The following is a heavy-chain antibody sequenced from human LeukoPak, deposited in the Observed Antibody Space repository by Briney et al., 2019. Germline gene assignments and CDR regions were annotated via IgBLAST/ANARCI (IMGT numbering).Heavy chain of an antibody. J-gene: IGHJ4*02. V-gene: IGHV4-39*01. CDR1: GGSISSSSYY. CDR2: IYYSGNT. D-gene: IGHD6-13*01. CDR3: ARHELPGMSISAGLDY. Sequence: SETLSLTCTVSGGSISSSSYYWGWIRQPPGKGLEWIGSIYYSGNTYYSPSLKSRVTISVDTSKNQLSLELNFVTAADTAFYYCARHELPGMSISAGLDYWGQGTLVTVSS.